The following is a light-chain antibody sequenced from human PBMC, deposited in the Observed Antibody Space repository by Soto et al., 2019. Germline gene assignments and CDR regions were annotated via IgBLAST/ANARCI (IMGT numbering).Light chain of an antibody. V-gene: IGKV3-15*01. CDR2: AAS. CDR3: HQYNNWPPT. Sequence: EIVMTQSPATLSVSPGERVTLSCRASESVSSNLAWYQQKPGQAPRLLISAASTRATGFPARFSGSGSGTEFTLTISSLQSEDFAVYYCHQYNNWPPTFGQRTKVEVK. CDR1: ESVSSN. J-gene: IGKJ1*01.